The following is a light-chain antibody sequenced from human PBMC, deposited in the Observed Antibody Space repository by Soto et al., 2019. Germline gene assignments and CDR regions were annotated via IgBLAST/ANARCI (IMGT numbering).Light chain of an antibody. CDR2: DVG. Sequence: QSALPQPRSVSGSPGQSVTISCTGTSSDVGGYNYVSWYQQHPGKAPKLMIYDVGKRPSGVPDRFSGSKSDNTASLTISGLQAEDGADYYCCSNAGSYTRVFGTGTKVTGL. CDR1: SSDVGGYNY. V-gene: IGLV2-11*01. CDR3: CSNAGSYTRV. J-gene: IGLJ1*01.